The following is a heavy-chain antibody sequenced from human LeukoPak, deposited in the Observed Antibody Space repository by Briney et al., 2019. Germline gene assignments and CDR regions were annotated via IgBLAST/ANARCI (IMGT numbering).Heavy chain of an antibody. CDR1: GGSISSSSYY. V-gene: IGHV4-39*01. CDR3: ATTRARAVAGGYFDY. Sequence: SETLSLTCTVSGGSISSSSYYWGWIRQPPGKGVEWIGSIYYSGSTYYNPSLKSRVTISVDTSKNQFSLKLSSVTAADTAVYYCATTRARAVAGGYFDYWGQGTLVTVSS. CDR2: IYYSGST. D-gene: IGHD6-19*01. J-gene: IGHJ4*02.